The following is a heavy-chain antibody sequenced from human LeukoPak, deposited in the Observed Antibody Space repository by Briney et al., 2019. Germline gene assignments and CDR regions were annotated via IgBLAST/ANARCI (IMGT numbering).Heavy chain of an antibody. CDR3: ARVDGSGSYYNGYYYYYYMDV. CDR2: INPNSGGT. CDR1: GYTFTGYY. Sequence: ASVKVSCKASGYTFTGYYMHWVRQAPGQGLEWMGWINPNSGGTNYAQKFQGRVTMTRDTSISTAYMELSRLRSDDTAVYYCARVDGSGSYYNGYYYYYYMDVWGKGTTVTISS. V-gene: IGHV1-2*02. J-gene: IGHJ6*03. D-gene: IGHD3-10*01.